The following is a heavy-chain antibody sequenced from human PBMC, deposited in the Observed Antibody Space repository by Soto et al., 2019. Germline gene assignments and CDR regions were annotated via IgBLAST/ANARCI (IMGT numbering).Heavy chain of an antibody. CDR1: GFTFSNYV. J-gene: IGHJ4*02. D-gene: IGHD3-9*01. Sequence: PGGSLRLSCVASGFTFSNYVMRWVRQAPGKGLEWVSAISSSGGTTYYPDSVKGRFTVSRDNSKNTLYLQMNSLRAEDTAVYYCAKGQEGRYFPFDSWGQGTLVTVSS. V-gene: IGHV3-23*01. CDR3: AKGQEGRYFPFDS. CDR2: ISSSGGTT.